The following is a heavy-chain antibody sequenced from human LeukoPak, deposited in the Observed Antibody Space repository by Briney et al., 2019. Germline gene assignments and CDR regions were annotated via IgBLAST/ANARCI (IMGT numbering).Heavy chain of an antibody. Sequence: SETLSLTCTVSGGSISSSSYYWGWIRQPPGKGLEWIGEIYHSGSTNYNPSLKSRVTISVDKSKNQFSLKLSSVTAADTAVYYCTRWPPDYWGQGTLVTVSS. V-gene: IGHV4-39*07. D-gene: IGHD4-23*01. CDR1: GGSISSSSYY. CDR3: TRWPPDY. J-gene: IGHJ4*02. CDR2: IYHSGST.